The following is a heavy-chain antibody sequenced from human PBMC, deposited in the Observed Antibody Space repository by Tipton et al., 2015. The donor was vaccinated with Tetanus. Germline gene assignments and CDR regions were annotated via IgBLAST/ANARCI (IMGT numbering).Heavy chain of an antibody. J-gene: IGHJ4*02. V-gene: IGHV3-30*03. CDR3: ARYPNSSGWYPAYFDL. CDR2: ISYDGSSE. CDR1: GFTFSSYG. Sequence: SLRLSCAASGFTFSSYGMHWVRQAPGKGLEWVAVISYDGSSEYYADSVKGRFTISRDNSKNTLFLQMSSLRPEDTALYYCARYPNSSGWYPAYFDLWGQGTLVAVTS. D-gene: IGHD6-19*01.